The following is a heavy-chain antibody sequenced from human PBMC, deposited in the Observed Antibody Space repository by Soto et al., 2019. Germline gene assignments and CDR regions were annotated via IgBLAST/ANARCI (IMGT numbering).Heavy chain of an antibody. V-gene: IGHV3-48*01. CDR3: ARDLGYEYMWGSYRSGWFDP. J-gene: IGHJ5*02. CDR1: GFTFSSYS. D-gene: IGHD3-16*02. Sequence: EVQLVESGGGLVQPGGSLRLSCAASGFTFSSYSMNWVRQAPGKGLEWVSYISSSSSTIYYADSVKGRFTISRDNAKNSLYLQMNSLRAEDTAMYYCARDLGYEYMWGSYRSGWFDPWGQGPLVTLSS. CDR2: ISSSSSTI.